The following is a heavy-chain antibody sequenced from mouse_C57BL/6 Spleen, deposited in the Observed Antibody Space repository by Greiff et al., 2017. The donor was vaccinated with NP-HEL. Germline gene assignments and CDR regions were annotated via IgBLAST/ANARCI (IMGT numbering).Heavy chain of an antibody. CDR1: GYTFTDYY. Sequence: EVQLQQSGPELVKPGASVKISCKASGYTFTDYYMNWVKQSHGKSLEWIGDINPNNGGTSYNQKFKGKATLTVDQSSSTAYMELRSLTSEYSAVYYCARGGIYYGNYAAMDYWGQGTSVTVSS. CDR3: ARGGIYYGNYAAMDY. CDR2: INPNNGGT. D-gene: IGHD2-1*01. V-gene: IGHV1-26*01. J-gene: IGHJ4*01.